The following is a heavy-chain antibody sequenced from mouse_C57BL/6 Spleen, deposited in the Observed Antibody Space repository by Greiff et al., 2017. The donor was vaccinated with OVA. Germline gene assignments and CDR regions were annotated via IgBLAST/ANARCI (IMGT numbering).Heavy chain of an antibody. CDR3: ARELLRWGYFDY. D-gene: IGHD1-1*01. J-gene: IGHJ2*01. CDR2: ISSGGSYT. CDR1: GFTFSSYG. V-gene: IGHV5-6*01. Sequence: EVQGVESGGDLVKPGGSLKLSCAASGFTFSSYGMSWVRQTPDKRLEWVATISSGGSYTYYPDSVKGRFTISRDNAKNTLYLQMSSLKSEDTAMYYCARELLRWGYFDYWGQGTTLTVSS.